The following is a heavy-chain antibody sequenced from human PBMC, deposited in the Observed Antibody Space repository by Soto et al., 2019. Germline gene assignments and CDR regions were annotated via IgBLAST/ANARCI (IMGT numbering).Heavy chain of an antibody. Sequence: PGGSLRLSCAASGFTFSSYAMSWVRQAPGKGLEWVSAIGGSGDNTYYVDSVKGRFIVSRDNSKNTLYLQMNSLRAEDTAVYYCAKGGSAAYYFGMDVWDQGTTVTVSS. J-gene: IGHJ6*02. D-gene: IGHD1-26*01. CDR3: AKGGSAAYYFGMDV. V-gene: IGHV3-23*01. CDR2: IGGSGDNT. CDR1: GFTFSSYA.